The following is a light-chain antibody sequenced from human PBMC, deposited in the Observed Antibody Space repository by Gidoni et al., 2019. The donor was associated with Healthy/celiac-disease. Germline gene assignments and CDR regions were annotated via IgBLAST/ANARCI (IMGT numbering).Light chain of an antibody. CDR1: QSVSSSY. Sequence: EIVLTQSPGTLSLSPGERATLSCRASQSVSSSYLAWYQQKPGQSPRFLIYGASSRATGIPDRFSGSGSGTDFTLTISRLEPEDFAVYYCQQYGSSLLAFGQGTKVEIK. J-gene: IGKJ1*01. V-gene: IGKV3-20*01. CDR2: GAS. CDR3: QQYGSSLLA.